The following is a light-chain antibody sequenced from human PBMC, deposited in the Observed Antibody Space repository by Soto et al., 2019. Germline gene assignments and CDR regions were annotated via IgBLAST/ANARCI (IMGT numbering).Light chain of an antibody. CDR2: AAS. CDR1: QGISSY. Sequence: DIQLTQSPSFLSASVGDRVTITGRASQGISSYLAWYQQKPGKAPKLLIFAASTLQNGVPSRFSGSGSGTEFTLTISSLQPEDFATYYCLHLNSYSPDTFGPGTKVDIK. CDR3: LHLNSYSPDT. J-gene: IGKJ3*01. V-gene: IGKV1-9*01.